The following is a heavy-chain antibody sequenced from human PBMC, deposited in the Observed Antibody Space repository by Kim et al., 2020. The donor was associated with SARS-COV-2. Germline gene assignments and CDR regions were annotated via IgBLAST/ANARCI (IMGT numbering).Heavy chain of an antibody. D-gene: IGHD3-22*01. CDR1: GGSISSGGYY. V-gene: IGHV4-31*03. CDR3: ARDRWASGYYPQSLNAFDI. Sequence: SETLSLTCTVSGGSISSGGYYWSWIRQHPGKGLEWIGYIYYSGSTYYNPSLKSRVTISVDTSKNQFSLKLSSVTAADTAVYYCARDRWASGYYPQSLNAFDIWGQGTMVTVSS. CDR2: IYYSGST. J-gene: IGHJ3*02.